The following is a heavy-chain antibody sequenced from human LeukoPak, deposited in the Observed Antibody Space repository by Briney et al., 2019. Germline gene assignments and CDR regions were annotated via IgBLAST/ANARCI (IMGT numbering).Heavy chain of an antibody. Sequence: SETLSLTCTVSGGYISSYYWSWIPQPAGKGLEWIGRIYTSGSTNYNPSLKSRVTMSVDTSKNQFSLKLSSVTAADTAVYYCARDRGRSSSWKDDAFDIWGQGTMVTVSS. CDR1: GGYISSYY. V-gene: IGHV4-4*07. D-gene: IGHD6-13*01. CDR3: ARDRGRSSSWKDDAFDI. CDR2: IYTSGST. J-gene: IGHJ3*02.